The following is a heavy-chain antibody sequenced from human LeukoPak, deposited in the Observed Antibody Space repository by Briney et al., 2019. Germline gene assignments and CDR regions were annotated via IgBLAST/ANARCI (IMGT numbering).Heavy chain of an antibody. Sequence: SETLSLTCTVSGGSISSSSYYWGWIRQPPGKGLEWIGSIYYSGSTYYNPSLKSRVTISVDTSKNQFSLKLSSVTAADTAVYYCARNFGVVIPPTLYYYYYMDVWGKGTTVTVSS. CDR3: ARNFGVVIPPTLYYYYYMDV. J-gene: IGHJ6*03. V-gene: IGHV4-39*07. D-gene: IGHD3-3*01. CDR1: GGSISSSSYY. CDR2: IYYSGST.